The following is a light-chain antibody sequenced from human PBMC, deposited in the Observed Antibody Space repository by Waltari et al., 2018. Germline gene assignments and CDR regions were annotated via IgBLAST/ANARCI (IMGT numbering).Light chain of an antibody. CDR3: SSYAGNPV. CDR1: SSDFGGYNY. Sequence: QSALTQPPSASGSPGQSVTISCTGTSSDFGGYNYVSWYQHHPGKAPKVIIYEGTKRPSGVPDAFSASRFGNTASLTVSGLQAEDEADYYCSSYAGNPVFGGGTKLTVL. CDR2: EGT. V-gene: IGLV2-8*01. J-gene: IGLJ3*02.